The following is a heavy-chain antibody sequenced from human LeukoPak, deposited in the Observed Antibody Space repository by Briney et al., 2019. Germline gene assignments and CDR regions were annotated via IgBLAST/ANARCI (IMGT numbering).Heavy chain of an antibody. J-gene: IGHJ5*02. Sequence: ASVKVSCKASGYTFTGYYMHWVRQAPGQGLEWMGWINPNSGGTNYAQKFQGRVTMTRDTSISTAYMELSRLRSDDTAVYYCARVRWYCSSTGCPRPWFDPWGQGTLVTVSS. CDR3: ARVRWYCSSTGCPRPWFDP. CDR2: INPNSGGT. V-gene: IGHV1-2*02. D-gene: IGHD2-2*01. CDR1: GYTFTGYY.